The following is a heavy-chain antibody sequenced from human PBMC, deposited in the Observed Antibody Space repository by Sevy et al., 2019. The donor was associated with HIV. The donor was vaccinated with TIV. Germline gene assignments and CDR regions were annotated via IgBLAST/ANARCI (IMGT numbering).Heavy chain of an antibody. CDR3: ARGGWCSSTSCYYYYGMDV. CDR1: GDSVSSNSAA. V-gene: IGHV6-1*01. CDR2: TYYRSKWYN. D-gene: IGHD2-2*01. Sequence: SQTLSLTCAISGDSVSSNSAAWNWIRQSPSIGLEWLGRTYYRSKWYNDYAVSVKSRITINPDTSKNQFSLQLNSVTPEDTAVYYCARGGWCSSTSCYYYYGMDVWGQGTTVTVSS. J-gene: IGHJ6*02.